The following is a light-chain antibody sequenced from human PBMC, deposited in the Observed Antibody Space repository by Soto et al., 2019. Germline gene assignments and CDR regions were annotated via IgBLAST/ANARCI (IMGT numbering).Light chain of an antibody. Sequence: DIQMTQSPSTLSASVGDRVTITCRASQSISSWLAWYQQKPGKAPKLLIYDASSLESGVPSRFSGSGSGTELTLTISSLQPDVFATYYCQQYNSYSLWTFGQGTKVEIK. CDR3: QQYNSYSLWT. J-gene: IGKJ1*01. CDR1: QSISSW. CDR2: DAS. V-gene: IGKV1-5*01.